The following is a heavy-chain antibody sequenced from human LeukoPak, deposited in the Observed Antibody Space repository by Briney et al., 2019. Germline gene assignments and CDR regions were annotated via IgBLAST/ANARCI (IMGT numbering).Heavy chain of an antibody. Sequence: GGSLRLSCAASGFTFSSTWMNWVRQAPGKGPVGVSRINSDGSIVTYADSVKGRFTISRDNAKNTLCLQMNNLSAEDTAMYYCVNMLVAAWGQGTLVTVSS. CDR2: INSDGSIV. D-gene: IGHD5-12*01. CDR3: VNMLVAA. V-gene: IGHV3-74*01. CDR1: GFTFSSTW. J-gene: IGHJ5*02.